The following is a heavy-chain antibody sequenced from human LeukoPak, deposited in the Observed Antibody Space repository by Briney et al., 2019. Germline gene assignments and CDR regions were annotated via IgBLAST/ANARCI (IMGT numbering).Heavy chain of an antibody. CDR2: IKPKTDGGTT. J-gene: IGHJ4*02. Sequence: GGSLRLSCAASGFTFSNAYMNWVRQAPGKGLEWVGRIKPKTDGGTTDYAAPVKGRFTISRDDSKNTLYLQMNSLKTEDTAVYYCTTIAPYDFWSGYDYWGQGTLVTVSS. D-gene: IGHD3-3*01. CDR1: GFTFSNAY. V-gene: IGHV3-15*07. CDR3: TTIAPYDFWSGYDY.